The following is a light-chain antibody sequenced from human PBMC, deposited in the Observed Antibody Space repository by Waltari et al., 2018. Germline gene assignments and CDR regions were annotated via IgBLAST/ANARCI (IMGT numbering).Light chain of an antibody. CDR3: YSTDSSSKGV. J-gene: IGLJ1*01. CDR2: EDN. Sequence: SYELTQPPSVSVSPGQTARITCSGHTLPRKYAYWYQQKSGQAPVLVIFEDNKRPSGIPERFSGSISGTMATLTISGAQVEDEADYYCYSTDSSSKGVFGAGTKVTVL. V-gene: IGLV3-10*01. CDR1: TLPRKY.